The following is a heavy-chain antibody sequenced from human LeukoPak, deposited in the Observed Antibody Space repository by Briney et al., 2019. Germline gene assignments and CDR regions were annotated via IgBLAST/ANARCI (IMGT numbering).Heavy chain of an antibody. CDR3: ARVKYRSSWYEGGWFDP. D-gene: IGHD6-13*01. Sequence: SETLSLTCTVSGGSISSSSYYWGWIRQPPGKGLEWIGSIYYSGSTYYNPSLKSRVTISVDTSKNQFSLKLSSVTAADTAVYYCARVKYRSSWYEGGWFDPWGQGTLVTVSS. CDR2: IYYSGST. V-gene: IGHV4-39*07. CDR1: GGSISSSSYY. J-gene: IGHJ5*02.